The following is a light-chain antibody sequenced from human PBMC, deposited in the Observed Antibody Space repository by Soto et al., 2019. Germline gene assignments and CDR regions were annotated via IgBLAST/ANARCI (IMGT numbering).Light chain of an antibody. CDR2: DTA. V-gene: IGKV3-15*01. Sequence: ELGLTQSPATLSVSPGERASLSCRASAGVSGNLAWYQQKPGQAPRLLIYDTASRATAIPARFSGRRSATEFTLTISSLHAEDFAGYYCHQYSKGPTFGQGTRL. CDR3: HQYSKGPT. CDR1: AGVSGN. J-gene: IGKJ5*01.